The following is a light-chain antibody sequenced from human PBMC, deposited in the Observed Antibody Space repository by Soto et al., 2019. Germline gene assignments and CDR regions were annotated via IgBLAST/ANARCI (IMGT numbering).Light chain of an antibody. Sequence: DIQMTQSPSSLSASVGDRVTLTCRASQNINTFLNWYQRKPGEAPKLLSYAASTLQSGVPSRFSGSGSGTDFTLTISSLQPEDFATYYCQQSYTTPITFGQGARLEI. CDR2: AAS. CDR1: QNINTF. J-gene: IGKJ5*01. CDR3: QQSYTTPIT. V-gene: IGKV1-39*01.